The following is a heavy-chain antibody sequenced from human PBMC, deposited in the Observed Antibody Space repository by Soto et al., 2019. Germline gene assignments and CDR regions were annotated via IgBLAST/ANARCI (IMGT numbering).Heavy chain of an antibody. CDR3: TTDSDYGDWYYFDY. J-gene: IGHJ4*02. Sequence: GGSLRLSCAASGFTFSNAWVNWVRQAPGKGLEWVGRIKSKTDGGTTDYAAPVKGRFTTSRDDSKNTLYLQMNSLKTEDTAVYYCTTDSDYGDWYYFDYSGQGTLVTVSS. D-gene: IGHD4-17*01. CDR2: IKSKTDGGTT. V-gene: IGHV3-15*07. CDR1: GFTFSNAW.